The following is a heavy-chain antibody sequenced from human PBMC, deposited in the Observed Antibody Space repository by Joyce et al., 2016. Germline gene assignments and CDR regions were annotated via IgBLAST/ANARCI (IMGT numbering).Heavy chain of an antibody. CDR3: TRGRIEYSKTFNAYDI. CDR2: IIPIVGVA. CDR1: GGNFYDYT. D-gene: IGHD2/OR15-2a*01. V-gene: IGHV1-69*04. Sequence: VQLVQSGAEVKKPGSSVKVSCKVSGGNFYDYTITWVRQAPGQGLEWRGRIIPIVGVANYARKFRGRVALTADKSTATAYLELNSLRLDDTAMFFCTRGRIEYSKTFNAYDIWGQGTMVTVSS. J-gene: IGHJ3*02.